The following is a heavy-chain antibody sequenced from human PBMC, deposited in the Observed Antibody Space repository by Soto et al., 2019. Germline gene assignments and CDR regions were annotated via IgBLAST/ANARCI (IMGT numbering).Heavy chain of an antibody. CDR1: GGTFSDHI. Sequence: PSQTLSLTCDVYGGTFSDHIWTLIRQTQGKGLQWIGQINHSGSANYNPSLKSRVTISVHTSSSQFSLELSSVTAADTAVYYCARGLISGSHYSGGWYYFDSWGQGTQVTVSS. D-gene: IGHD1-26*01. J-gene: IGHJ4*02. CDR2: INHSGSA. V-gene: IGHV4-34*01. CDR3: ARGLISGSHYSGGWYYFDS.